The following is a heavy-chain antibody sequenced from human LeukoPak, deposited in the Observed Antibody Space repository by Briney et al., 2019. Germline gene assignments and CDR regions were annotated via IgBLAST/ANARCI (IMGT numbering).Heavy chain of an antibody. CDR1: GYTFTGYY. Sequence: ASVKVSCKASGYTFTGYYMHWVRQAPGQGLEWMGWINPNSGGTNYAQKFQGRVTMTRDTSISTAYMELSRLRSDDTAVYYCAREVDYDILTGFIYWGQGTLVTVSS. V-gene: IGHV1-2*02. D-gene: IGHD3-9*01. CDR2: INPNSGGT. CDR3: AREVDYDILTGFIY. J-gene: IGHJ4*02.